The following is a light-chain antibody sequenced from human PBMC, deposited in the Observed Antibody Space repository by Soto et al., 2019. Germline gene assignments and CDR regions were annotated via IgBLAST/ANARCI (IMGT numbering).Light chain of an antibody. CDR3: QQYGSSRWT. J-gene: IGKJ1*01. CDR1: QSVSSIY. Sequence: EIVLTQSPGTLSLSPGERATLSCRASQSVSSIYLAWYQQKPGHAPRLLIYGASSRSTGIPDRFSGSGSGTDFTLTISRLEPEDFAVYYCQQYGSSRWTFGQGTKVEI. V-gene: IGKV3-20*01. CDR2: GAS.